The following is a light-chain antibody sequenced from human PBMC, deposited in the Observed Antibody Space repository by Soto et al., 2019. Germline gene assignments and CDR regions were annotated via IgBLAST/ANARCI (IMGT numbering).Light chain of an antibody. J-gene: IGKJ5*01. Sequence: EIVLTQSPATLSLSPGERATVSCRASQSVSSHLAWYQQKRGQAPRLLIYDASSRASGIPARFSGSGSGTDFTLTISSLAPEDFAVYYCQQGGNWPLTFGQGTRLEI. CDR2: DAS. V-gene: IGKV3-11*01. CDR1: QSVSSH. CDR3: QQGGNWPLT.